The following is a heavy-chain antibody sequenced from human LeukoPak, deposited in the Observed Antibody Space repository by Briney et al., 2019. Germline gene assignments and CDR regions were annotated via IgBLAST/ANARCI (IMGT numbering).Heavy chain of an antibody. CDR3: VRSPAGFDF. V-gene: IGHV3-48*03. D-gene: IGHD6-25*01. CDR1: GFTFSRVE. Sequence: GGSLRLSCAASGFTFSRVEMNWVRQAPGKGLEWVSYISVSGHTIYYADSVQGRFTISRDDGKNSLYLQMSNLRAEDTAVYYCVRSPAGFDFWGQGTLVTVSS. J-gene: IGHJ4*02. CDR2: ISVSGHTI.